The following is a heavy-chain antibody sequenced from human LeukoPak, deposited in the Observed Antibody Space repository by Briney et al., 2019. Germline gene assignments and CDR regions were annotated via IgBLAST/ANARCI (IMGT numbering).Heavy chain of an antibody. CDR3: ARDPHSDYYDTPQPNWFDP. D-gene: IGHD3-22*01. Sequence: GGSLRLSCAASGFTFSRYWMTWVRQAPGKGLEWVANIKRDGRAEEYVDSVKGRFTISRDNAKNSLYLQMNSLRAEDTAVYYCARDPHSDYYDTPQPNWFDPWGQGTLVTVSS. J-gene: IGHJ5*02. V-gene: IGHV3-7*01. CDR1: GFTFSRYW. CDR2: IKRDGRAE.